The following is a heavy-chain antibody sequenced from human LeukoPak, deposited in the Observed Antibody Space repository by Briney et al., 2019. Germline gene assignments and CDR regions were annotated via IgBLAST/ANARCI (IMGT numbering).Heavy chain of an antibody. V-gene: IGHV1-2*02. D-gene: IGHD3-10*01. CDR3: ARVSSSYYGSGSYKNWFDP. CDR2: INPNNGGT. J-gene: IGHJ5*02. CDR1: GGTFSSYA. Sequence: ASVKVSCKASGGTFSSYAISWVRQAPGQGLERMGWINPNNGGTNSAQKFQGRVTMTRDTSISTTYMELSRLRSDDTAVYYCARVSSSYYGSGSYKNWFDPWGQGTLVTVSS.